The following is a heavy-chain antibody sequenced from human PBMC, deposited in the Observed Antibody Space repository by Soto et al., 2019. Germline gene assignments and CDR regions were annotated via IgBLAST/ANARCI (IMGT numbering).Heavy chain of an antibody. CDR2: IFHSGST. CDR3: AHRPIVGAAI. CDR1: GGSISNSNW. D-gene: IGHD1-26*01. V-gene: IGHV4-4*02. Sequence: QVQLQESGPGLVTPSGTLSLNCAVFGGSISNSNWWTWVRQPPGKGLDWIGEIFHSGSTISNSSLMGRVTISVDKANDQFSLKLSSVTAADTAVYYCAHRPIVGAAIWGQGTLVTVSS. J-gene: IGHJ4*02.